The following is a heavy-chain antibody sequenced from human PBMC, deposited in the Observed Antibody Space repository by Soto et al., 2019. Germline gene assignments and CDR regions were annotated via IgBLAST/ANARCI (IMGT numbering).Heavy chain of an antibody. CDR1: GFSLSDARMG. D-gene: IGHD3-9*01. V-gene: IGHV2-26*01. CDR3: ARILWGDLAVYYS. J-gene: IGHJ3*02. CDR2: IFSNGEK. Sequence: QVTLKESGPVLVNPTETLTLTGAVSGFSLSDARMGVSWIRQPPGKALQWLAHIFSNGEKAYTTSLRSSLTISKDTAKSQVVLNMTNMGPVDKAYYYSARILWGDLAVYYSWGQGTLVTV.